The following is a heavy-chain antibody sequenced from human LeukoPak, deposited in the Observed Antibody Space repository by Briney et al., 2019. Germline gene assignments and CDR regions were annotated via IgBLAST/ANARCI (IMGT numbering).Heavy chain of an antibody. CDR3: AGDSSGYPADY. V-gene: IGHV3-48*01. Sequence: GGSLRLSCSASGFTFSTYTMNWVRQAPGKGLEWVSYISSGSSTIYYAGSVKGRFTISRDNAKNSLYLQMNSLGAEDTAVYYCAGDSSGYPADYWGQGTLVTVSS. CDR2: ISSGSSTI. D-gene: IGHD3-22*01. J-gene: IGHJ4*02. CDR1: GFTFSTYT.